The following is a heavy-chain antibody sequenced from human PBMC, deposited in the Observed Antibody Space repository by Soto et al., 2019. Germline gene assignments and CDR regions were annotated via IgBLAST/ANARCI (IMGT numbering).Heavy chain of an antibody. D-gene: IGHD3-22*01. V-gene: IGHV4-4*02. CDR1: GGSISSSNW. Sequence: SETLSLTCAVSGGSISSSNWWSWVRQPPGKGLEWIGEIYHSGSTNYNPSLKSRVTISVDKSKNQFSLKLSSVTAADTAVYYCASVRRGYYYFDYWGQATLVTVSS. CDR3: ASVRRGYYYFDY. CDR2: IYHSGST. J-gene: IGHJ4*02.